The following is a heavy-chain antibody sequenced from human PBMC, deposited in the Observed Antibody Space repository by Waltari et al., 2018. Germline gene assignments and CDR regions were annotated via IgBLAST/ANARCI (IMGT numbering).Heavy chain of an antibody. D-gene: IGHD3-3*01. J-gene: IGHJ4*02. CDR2: ISSSGGTI. CDR1: GFTFGSYE. Sequence: EVQLVESGGGLVQPGGSLRLSCAASGFTFGSYEFNWVRQAPGKGLGWVSYISSSGGTIYYEDSVKGRFTISRDDAKNSLSLQMNSLRGEDTAVYYCARGGTDFWTGGEDRYYFEHWGQGALVTVSS. V-gene: IGHV3-48*03. CDR3: ARGGTDFWTGGEDRYYFEH.